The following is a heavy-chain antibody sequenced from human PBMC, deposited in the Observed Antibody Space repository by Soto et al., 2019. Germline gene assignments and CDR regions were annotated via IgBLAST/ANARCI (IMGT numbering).Heavy chain of an antibody. CDR1: GFTFRTYA. CDR3: ARDLRAVAGYYFYAMDV. D-gene: IGHD6-19*01. CDR2: ISYEGSNI. V-gene: IGHV3-30-3*01. Sequence: PGGSLRLSCTASGFTFRTYAMHWVRQAPGTGLEWVAVISYEGSNIYYADSVKGRFTISRDDSKKTLYLQMNSLRPEDTAVYYCARDLRAVAGYYFYAMDVWGQGTKVTVYS. J-gene: IGHJ6*02.